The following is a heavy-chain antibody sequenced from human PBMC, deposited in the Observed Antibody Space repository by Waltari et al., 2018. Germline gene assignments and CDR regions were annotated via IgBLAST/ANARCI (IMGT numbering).Heavy chain of an antibody. CDR1: GFTFSGYD. Sequence: EGQLVESGGGLVQPGRSLRLSCKGSGFTFSGYDLSWVRQAPGKGLVWVAFIRSKPYGETTEYAASVRGRFTISRDDSENFAYLEMNSLKSEDTALYYCTSGRWLANFDDWGQGALVTVSS. CDR3: TSGRWLANFDD. D-gene: IGHD6-19*01. J-gene: IGHJ4*02. CDR2: IRSKPYGETT. V-gene: IGHV3-49*04.